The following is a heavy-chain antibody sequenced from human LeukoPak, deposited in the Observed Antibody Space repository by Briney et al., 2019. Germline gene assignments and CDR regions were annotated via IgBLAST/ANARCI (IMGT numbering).Heavy chain of an antibody. CDR1: GFTFSSCA. V-gene: IGHV3-23*01. J-gene: IGHJ4*02. CDR2: ISGSDGST. CDR3: AKDRGDSCYSPIDY. Sequence: PGGSLRLSCAASGFTFSSCAMSWVRQDPGKGLQWVSVISGSDGSTYYADSVKGRFTISRDNSKNTLYLQMNSLRAEDSAIYYCAKDRGDSCYSPIDYWGQGILVTVSS. D-gene: IGHD3-22*01.